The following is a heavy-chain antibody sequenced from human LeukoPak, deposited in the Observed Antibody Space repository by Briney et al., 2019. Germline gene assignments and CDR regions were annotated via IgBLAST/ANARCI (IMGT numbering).Heavy chain of an antibody. Sequence: GGSLRLSCAASGFTFSSYAMSWVRQAPGRGLEWVSAISGSGGSTYYADSVKGRFTISRDISKNTLYLQMNRLRAEDTAVYYCAKVIAVAGFDYWGQGTLVTVSS. CDR2: ISGSGGST. J-gene: IGHJ4*02. D-gene: IGHD6-19*01. V-gene: IGHV3-23*01. CDR3: AKVIAVAGFDY. CDR1: GFTFSSYA.